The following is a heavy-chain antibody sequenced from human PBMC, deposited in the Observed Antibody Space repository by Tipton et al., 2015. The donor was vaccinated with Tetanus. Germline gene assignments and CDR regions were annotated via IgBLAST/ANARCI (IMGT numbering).Heavy chain of an antibody. V-gene: IGHV4-59*08. Sequence: TLSLTCTLSGGSISSYYWSWIRQPPGKGLEWIGYISYSGSTNSNPSLKRRVTISVDASKNQFSLELTSVTAADTAVYYCARHAGAGATIWGTDYWGQGTLVTVSS. CDR3: ARHAGAGATIWGTDY. CDR1: GGSISSYY. CDR2: ISYSGST. J-gene: IGHJ4*02. D-gene: IGHD3-9*01.